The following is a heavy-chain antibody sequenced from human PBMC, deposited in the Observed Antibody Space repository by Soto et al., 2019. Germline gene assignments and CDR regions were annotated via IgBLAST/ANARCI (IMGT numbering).Heavy chain of an antibody. Sequence: QVQLQQWGAGLLKPSETLSLTCAVYGGSFSGYYWSWIRQPPGKGLEWIGEINHSGSTNYNPSLKSRVTISVDSSKYQFSLKLSSVTAADTAVYYCAREEASYYYGSGIYPEYYYYYYYMDVWGKGTTVTVSS. CDR1: GGSFSGYY. J-gene: IGHJ6*03. CDR2: INHSGST. V-gene: IGHV4-34*01. D-gene: IGHD3-10*01. CDR3: AREEASYYYGSGIYPEYYYYYYYMDV.